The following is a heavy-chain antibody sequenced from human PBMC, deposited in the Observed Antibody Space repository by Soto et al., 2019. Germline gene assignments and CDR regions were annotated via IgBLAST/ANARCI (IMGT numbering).Heavy chain of an antibody. D-gene: IGHD1-1*01. Sequence: EVQLVQSGAEVKKPGESLKISCKGSGYSFTSYWIGWVRQMPGKGLEWMGIIYPGDSDTRYSPSFQGQVTISADKSISTAYLQWSSLKTSDTAMNYYSALPNRRGYNYCYPYYYYYGMDVWGQGTTVTVSS. CDR2: IYPGDSDT. CDR3: SALPNRRGYNYCYPYYYYYGMDV. J-gene: IGHJ6*02. V-gene: IGHV5-51*01. CDR1: GYSFTSYW.